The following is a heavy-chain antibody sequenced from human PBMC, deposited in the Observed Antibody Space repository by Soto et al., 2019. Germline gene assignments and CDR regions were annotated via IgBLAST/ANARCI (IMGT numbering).Heavy chain of an antibody. CDR1: GFTFSTYA. J-gene: IGHJ4*02. D-gene: IGHD6-13*01. Sequence: GGSLRLSCAASGFTFSTYAMSWVRQAPGKGLEWVSAISGSGGSTYYADSVKGRFTISRDNSKNTLYLQMNSLRAEDTAVYYCAKENGYSSSWFDFEYWGQGTLVTVSS. V-gene: IGHV3-23*01. CDR2: ISGSGGST. CDR3: AKENGYSSSWFDFEY.